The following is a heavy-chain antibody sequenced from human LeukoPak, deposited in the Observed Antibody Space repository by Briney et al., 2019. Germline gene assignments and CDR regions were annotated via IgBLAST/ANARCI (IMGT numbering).Heavy chain of an antibody. CDR1: GFTFSSYS. Sequence: PGGSLRLSCAASGFTFSSYSMNWVRQAPGKGLEWVSSISSSSSYIYYADSVKGRFTTSRDNAKNSLYLQMNSLRAEDTAVYYCARDQYSSGWYGYWGQGTLVTVSS. D-gene: IGHD6-19*01. CDR3: ARDQYSSGWYGY. CDR2: ISSSSSYI. J-gene: IGHJ4*02. V-gene: IGHV3-21*01.